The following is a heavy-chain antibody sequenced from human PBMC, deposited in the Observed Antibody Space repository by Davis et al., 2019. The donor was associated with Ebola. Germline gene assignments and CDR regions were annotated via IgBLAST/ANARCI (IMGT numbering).Heavy chain of an antibody. CDR2: INSDGSST. D-gene: IGHD4-11*01. CDR1: GFTFSSYW. J-gene: IGHJ4*02. Sequence: HTGGSLRLSCAASGFTFSSYWMHWVRQAPGKGLVWVSRINSDGSSTSYADSVKGRFTISRDNAKNSLYLQMNSLRPEDTAVYYCARDSDDYSFDYWGQGTLVTVSS. V-gene: IGHV3-74*01. CDR3: ARDSDDYSFDY.